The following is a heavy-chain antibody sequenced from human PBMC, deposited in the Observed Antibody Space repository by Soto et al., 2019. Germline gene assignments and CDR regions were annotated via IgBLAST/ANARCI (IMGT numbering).Heavy chain of an antibody. V-gene: IGHV1-58*01. Sequence: SVKVSCKASGFTFTSSAVQWVRQARGQRLEWIGWIVVGSGNTNYAQKFQERVTITRDMSTSTAYMELSSLRSEDTAVYYCAAAVAVGATTIDYWGQGTLLTVSS. CDR2: IVVGSGNT. D-gene: IGHD1-26*01. J-gene: IGHJ4*02. CDR3: AAAVAVGATTIDY. CDR1: GFTFTSSA.